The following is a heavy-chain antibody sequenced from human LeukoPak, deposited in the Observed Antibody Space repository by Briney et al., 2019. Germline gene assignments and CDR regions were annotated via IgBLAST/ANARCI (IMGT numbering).Heavy chain of an antibody. CDR2: ISGDGGST. J-gene: IGHJ4*02. Sequence: GGSLRLSCAASGFTFDDYAMHWVRQAPGKGLEWVSLISGDGGSTYYADSVKGRFTISRDNSKNSLYLQMNSLRTEDTALYYCTTDGTVRWDYFDYWGQGTLVTVSS. CDR1: GFTFDDYA. CDR3: TTDGTVRWDYFDY. D-gene: IGHD4-17*01. V-gene: IGHV3-43*02.